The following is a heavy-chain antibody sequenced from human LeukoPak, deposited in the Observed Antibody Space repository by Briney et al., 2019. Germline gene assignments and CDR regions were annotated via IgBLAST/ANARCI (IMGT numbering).Heavy chain of an antibody. J-gene: IGHJ4*02. CDR1: GXSITNTNY. V-gene: IGHV4-4*02. Sequence: SETLSLTCGVSGXSITNTNYWTWVRQPPGKGLEWIGEVNLQGSANYNPSLMGRVAIAVDTSENHISLQLTSVTAADTAVYYCAREGGPYRPLDYSGQGTLVTVSS. CDR2: VNLQGSA. CDR3: AREGGPYRPLDY.